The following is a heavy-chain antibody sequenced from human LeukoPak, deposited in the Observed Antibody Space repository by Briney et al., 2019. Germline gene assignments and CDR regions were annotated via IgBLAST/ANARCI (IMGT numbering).Heavy chain of an antibody. CDR2: IKSKTDGGTT. J-gene: IGHJ4*02. V-gene: IGHV3-15*01. CDR1: GFTFSNAW. Sequence: PGGPLRLSCAASGFTFSNAWMSWVRQAPGKGLEWVGRIKSKTDGGTTDYAAPVKGRFTISRDDSKNTLYLQMNSLKTEDTAVYYCTTDGGYDYVWGSYRSTPYYFDYWGQGTLVTVSS. D-gene: IGHD3-16*02. CDR3: TTDGGYDYVWGSYRSTPYYFDY.